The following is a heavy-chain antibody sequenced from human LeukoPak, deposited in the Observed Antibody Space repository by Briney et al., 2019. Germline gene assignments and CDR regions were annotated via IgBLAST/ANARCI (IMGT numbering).Heavy chain of an antibody. V-gene: IGHV3-30-3*01. CDR3: ARGLVVPDGY. Sequence: GGSLRLSCAASGFTFSSYAMHWVRQAPGKGLEWVAVISYDGSNKYYADSVKGRFTISRDNSKNTLYLQMNSLRAEDTAVYYCARGLVVPDGYWGQGTLVTVSS. CDR2: ISYDGSNK. D-gene: IGHD2-2*01. J-gene: IGHJ4*02. CDR1: GFTFSSYA.